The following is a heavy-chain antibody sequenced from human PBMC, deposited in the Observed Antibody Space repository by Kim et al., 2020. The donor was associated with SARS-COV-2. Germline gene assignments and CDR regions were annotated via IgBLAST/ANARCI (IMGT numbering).Heavy chain of an antibody. Sequence: GGSLRLSCAASGFTFSSYAMHWVRQAPGKGLEWVAVISYDGSNKYYADSVKGRFTISRDNSKNTLYLQMNSLRAEDTAVYYCARRGYYDSSGYYGNYYYYGMDVWGHGTTVTVSS. J-gene: IGHJ6*02. CDR1: GFTFSSYA. D-gene: IGHD3-22*01. CDR3: ARRGYYDSSGYYGNYYYYGMDV. V-gene: IGHV3-30*04. CDR2: ISYDGSNK.